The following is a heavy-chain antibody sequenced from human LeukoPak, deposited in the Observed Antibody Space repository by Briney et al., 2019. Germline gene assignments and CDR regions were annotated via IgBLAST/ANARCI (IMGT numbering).Heavy chain of an antibody. D-gene: IGHD2-2*01. CDR2: IYYSGST. CDR3: ARTRGQYQDFDY. Sequence: SETLSLTCTVSGGSISSYYWSWIRQPPGKGLEWIGYIYYSGSTNYNPSLKSRVTISVDTSKNQLSLKLSSVTAADTAVYYCARTRGQYQDFDYWGQGTLVTVSS. CDR1: GGSISSYY. V-gene: IGHV4-59*01. J-gene: IGHJ4*02.